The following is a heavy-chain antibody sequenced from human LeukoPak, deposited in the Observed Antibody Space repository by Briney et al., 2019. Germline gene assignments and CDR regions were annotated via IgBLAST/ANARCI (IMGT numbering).Heavy chain of an antibody. Sequence: PGRSLRLSCAASGFTFSSYSMNWVRQAPGRGLEWVSSISSSSSYIYYTDSVKGRFTISRDNAKNSLYLQMNSLRVEDTAVYYCARVTRSPFGWFDPWGQGTLVTVSS. D-gene: IGHD2-21*02. V-gene: IGHV3-21*01. CDR2: ISSSSSYI. J-gene: IGHJ5*02. CDR3: ARVTRSPFGWFDP. CDR1: GFTFSSYS.